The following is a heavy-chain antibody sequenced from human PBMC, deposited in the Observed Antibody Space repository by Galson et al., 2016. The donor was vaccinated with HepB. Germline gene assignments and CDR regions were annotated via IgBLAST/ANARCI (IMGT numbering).Heavy chain of an antibody. CDR2: ISGHNGNT. Sequence: SVKVSCKASGYTFNTYGVNWVRQAPGQGLEWMGWISGHNGNTDYAQKFQGRVNMTTDTATNTAYMDLKSLRSDDTAVYFCATGIGGELPFDWGQGTPVTVSS. CDR1: GYTFNTYG. J-gene: IGHJ4*02. V-gene: IGHV1-18*01. D-gene: IGHD1-26*01. CDR3: ATGIGGELPFD.